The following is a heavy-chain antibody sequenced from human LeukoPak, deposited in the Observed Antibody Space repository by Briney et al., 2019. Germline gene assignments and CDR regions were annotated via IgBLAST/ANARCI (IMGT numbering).Heavy chain of an antibody. D-gene: IGHD5-24*01. CDR3: ARVIPQRWLQDYYYGMDV. J-gene: IGHJ6*02. V-gene: IGHV7-4-1*02. CDR1: GYTFTSYA. Sequence: ASVKVSCKASGYTFTSYAMNWVRQAPGQGLEWMGWINTNTGNPTYAQGFTGRFVFSLDTSVSTAYLQISSLKAEDTAVYYCARVIPQRWLQDYYYGMDVWGQGTTVTVSS. CDR2: INTNTGNP.